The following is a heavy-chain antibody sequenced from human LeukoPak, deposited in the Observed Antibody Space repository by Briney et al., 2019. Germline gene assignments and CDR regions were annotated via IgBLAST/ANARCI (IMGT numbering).Heavy chain of an antibody. CDR3: ARARSIAGVGTGAFDI. CDR1: GHSVATNGVA. Sequence: SQTLSLTCAISGHSVATNGVAWNWIRQSPSRGLEWLGRTYYSSMWYNDYAVSVKSQVTINPDTSKNQFSLQLNSVTPEDTAVYYCARARSIAGVGTGAFDIWGQGTMVTVSS. V-gene: IGHV6-1*01. J-gene: IGHJ3*02. CDR2: TYYSSMWYN. D-gene: IGHD6-13*01.